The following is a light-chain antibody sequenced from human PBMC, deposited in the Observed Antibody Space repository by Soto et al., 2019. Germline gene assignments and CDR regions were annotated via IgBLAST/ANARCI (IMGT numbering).Light chain of an antibody. CDR3: SSYAGSNNLI. CDR2: DVS. Sequence: QSALTQPPSASGSPGQSVTISCTGTSSDVGGYDYVSWYQQHPGKAPKLMIYDVSKRPSGVPDRFSGSKSGNTASLTVSGFQAEDEADYYRSSYAGSNNLIFGGGPKLTVL. V-gene: IGLV2-8*01. J-gene: IGLJ2*01. CDR1: SSDVGGYDY.